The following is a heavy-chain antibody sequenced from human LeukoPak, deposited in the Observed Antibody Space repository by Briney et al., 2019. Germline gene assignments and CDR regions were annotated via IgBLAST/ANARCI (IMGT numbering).Heavy chain of an antibody. V-gene: IGHV3-21*01. J-gene: IGHJ3*02. Sequence: SGGSLRPSCAASGFTFSSYNMNWVRQAPGKGPEWVSSISSRSSHINYADSVKGRFTISRDNAKNSLYLQMNSLRAEDTAVYYCASETLGYDALDIRGQGTMVTVSS. CDR1: GFTFSSYN. D-gene: IGHD7-27*01. CDR3: ASETLGYDALDI. CDR2: ISSRSSHI.